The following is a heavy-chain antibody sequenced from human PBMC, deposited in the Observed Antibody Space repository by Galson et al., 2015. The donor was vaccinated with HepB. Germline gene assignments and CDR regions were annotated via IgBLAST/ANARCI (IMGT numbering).Heavy chain of an antibody. CDR2: IRYDGSNK. D-gene: IGHD6-19*01. CDR1: GFTFSSYG. J-gene: IGHJ6*02. CDR3: AKDGGSGWPIYYYYYYGMDV. V-gene: IGHV3-30*02. Sequence: SLRLSCAASGFTFSSYGMHWVRQAPGKGLEWVAFIRYDGSNKYYADSVKGRFTISRGNSKNTLYLQMNSLRAEDTAVYYCAKDGGSGWPIYYYYYYGMDVWGQGTTVTVSS.